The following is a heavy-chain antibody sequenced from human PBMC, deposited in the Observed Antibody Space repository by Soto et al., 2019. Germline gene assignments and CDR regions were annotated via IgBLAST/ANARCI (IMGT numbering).Heavy chain of an antibody. CDR1: GFTFSNYA. CDR3: ARDLHCTNGICPLGVNWFDP. Sequence: GGSLRLSCAASGFTFSNYAMHWVRQAPGKGLEWVAVISYDGTNKYHADSVKGRFTISRDNSKNTLYLQMNSLRAEDTAVYYCARDLHCTNGICPLGVNWFDPWGQGTLVTVSS. CDR2: ISYDGTNK. V-gene: IGHV3-30-3*01. D-gene: IGHD2-8*01. J-gene: IGHJ5*02.